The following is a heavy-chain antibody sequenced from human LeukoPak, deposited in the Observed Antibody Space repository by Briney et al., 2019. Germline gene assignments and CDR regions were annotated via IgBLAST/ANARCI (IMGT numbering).Heavy chain of an antibody. J-gene: IGHJ2*01. CDR1: GFTFSTYS. V-gene: IGHV3-48*04. D-gene: IGHD6-19*01. Sequence: GGSLRLSCAASGFTFSTYSMNWVRQAPGKGLEWVSYISSSGSTIYYADSVKGRFTISRDNAKNSLYLQMNSLRAEDTAVYYCAREEGSGWYRIYWYFDLWGRGTLVTVSS. CDR2: ISSSGSTI. CDR3: AREEGSGWYRIYWYFDL.